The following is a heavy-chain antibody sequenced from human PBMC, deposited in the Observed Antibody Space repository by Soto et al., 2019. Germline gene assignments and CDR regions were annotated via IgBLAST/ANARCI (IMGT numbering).Heavy chain of an antibody. V-gene: IGHV1-18*01. CDR1: GYTFSRYG. CDR3: AKNGQPPYYYYGLDV. Sequence: QGQLVQSGGEVKKPGASVKVSCKTSGYTFSRYGISWVRQAPGQGLEWMGWISGYNGDTNYARKFQGRVTMTIDTSTTTAYVELRSLTSDDTAVYYCAKNGQPPYYYYGLDVWGKGTTVTVSS. D-gene: IGHD2-8*01. J-gene: IGHJ6*04. CDR2: ISGYNGDT.